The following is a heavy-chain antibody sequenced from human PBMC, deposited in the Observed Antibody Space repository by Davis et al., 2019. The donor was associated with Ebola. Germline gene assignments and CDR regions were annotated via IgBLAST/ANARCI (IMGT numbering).Heavy chain of an antibody. CDR3: ARDGGDTAMAPLRYYYYGMDV. Sequence: GESLKISCAASGFTFSDQYIDWVRQAPGKGLEWVAVISYDGSNKYYADSVKGRFTISRDNSKNTLYLQMNSLRAEDTAVYYCARDGGDTAMAPLRYYYYGMDVWGQGTTVTVSS. V-gene: IGHV3-30-3*01. J-gene: IGHJ6*02. CDR2: ISYDGSNK. CDR1: GFTFSDQY. D-gene: IGHD5-18*01.